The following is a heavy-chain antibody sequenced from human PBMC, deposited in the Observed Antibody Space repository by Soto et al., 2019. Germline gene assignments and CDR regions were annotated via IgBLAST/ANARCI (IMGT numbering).Heavy chain of an antibody. CDR3: AKAFYGSGSYYLPFYYYGMDV. Sequence: PGGSLRLSCAASGFTFSGSAMHWVRQASGKGLEWVGRIRSKANSYATAYAASVKGRFTISRDNSKNTLYLQMNSLRAEDTAVYYCAKAFYGSGSYYLPFYYYGMDVWGQGTTVTVSS. V-gene: IGHV3-73*01. CDR2: IRSKANSYAT. D-gene: IGHD3-10*01. J-gene: IGHJ6*02. CDR1: GFTFSGSA.